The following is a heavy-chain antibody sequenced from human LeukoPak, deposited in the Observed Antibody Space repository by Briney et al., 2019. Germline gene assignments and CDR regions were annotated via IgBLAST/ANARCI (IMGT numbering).Heavy chain of an antibody. J-gene: IGHJ4*02. CDR3: AREGEPYYYDSSGYCGI. CDR2: INPNSGGT. CDR1: GYTFTGYY. D-gene: IGHD3-22*01. V-gene: IGHV1-2*02. Sequence: GASVKVSCKASGYTFTGYYMHWVRQAPGQGLEWMGWINPNSGGTNYAQKFQGRVTMTRDTSISTAYMELSRLRSDDTAVYYCAREGEPYYYDSSGYCGIWGQGTLVTVSS.